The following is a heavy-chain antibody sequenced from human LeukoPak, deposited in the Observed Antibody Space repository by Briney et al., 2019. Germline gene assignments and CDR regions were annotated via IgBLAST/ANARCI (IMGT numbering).Heavy chain of an antibody. CDR3: VRGVGSSTSCYVRAFDI. V-gene: IGHV3-52*01. Sequence: GGSLRLSCAASGFTFSNSWMHWVGQAPEKGLEWGADIRCEVSEKCYVDSVKGRLTISRDNAKNSLYLQVNSLRAEDMTVYYCVRGVGSSTSCYVRAFDIWGQGTMVTVSS. D-gene: IGHD2-2*01. CDR2: IRCEVSEK. CDR1: GFTFSNSW. J-gene: IGHJ3*02.